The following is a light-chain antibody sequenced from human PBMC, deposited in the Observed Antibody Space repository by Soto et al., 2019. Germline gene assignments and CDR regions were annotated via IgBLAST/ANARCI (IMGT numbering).Light chain of an antibody. CDR3: QHLNLFPPFT. CDR2: AAS. J-gene: IGKJ2*01. CDR1: QGIRSS. V-gene: IGKV1-9*01. Sequence: DIQLTQSPSLLSASVGDRVTITCRASQGIRSSLAWYQQRPGRAPKLLIYAASILHSGVPSRFSGSGSGTEITLTISSLQSEDFATYYCQHLNLFPPFTFGQGTKLEIK.